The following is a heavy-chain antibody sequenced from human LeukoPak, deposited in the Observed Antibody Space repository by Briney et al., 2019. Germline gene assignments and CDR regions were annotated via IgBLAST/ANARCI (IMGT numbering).Heavy chain of an antibody. V-gene: IGHV3-30*02. CDR3: AKGLLFRILEWSTFDY. CDR2: IRYDGSNK. Sequence: GGSLRLSCAASGFTFSSYGMHWVRQAPGKGLEWVAFIRYDGSNKYYADSVKGRFTISRDNSKNTLYLQMNSLRAEDTAVYYCAKGLLFRILEWSTFDYWGQGTLVTVSS. D-gene: IGHD3-3*01. J-gene: IGHJ4*02. CDR1: GFTFSSYG.